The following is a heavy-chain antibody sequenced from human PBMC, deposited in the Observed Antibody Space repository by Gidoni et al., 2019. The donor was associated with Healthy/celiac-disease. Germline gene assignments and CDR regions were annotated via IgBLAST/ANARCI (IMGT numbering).Heavy chain of an antibody. CDR3: AKRMGSGWYFGSFDY. V-gene: IGHV3-23*01. J-gene: IGHJ4*02. CDR1: GFTFSSYA. Sequence: EVQLLESWGGLVQPGGSLRLSCAASGFTFSSYAMSWVRQAQGKGLGWVSAISGSGGSTYYADSVKGRFTISRDNSKNTLYLQMNSLRAEDTAVYYCAKRMGSGWYFGSFDYWGQGTLVTVSS. CDR2: ISGSGGST. D-gene: IGHD6-19*01.